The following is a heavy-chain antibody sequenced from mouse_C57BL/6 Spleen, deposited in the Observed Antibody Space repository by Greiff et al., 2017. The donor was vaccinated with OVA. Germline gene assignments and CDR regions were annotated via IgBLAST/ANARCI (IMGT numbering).Heavy chain of an antibody. CDR2: INPTNGDT. CDR3: ARGSHDYAMDY. Sequence: EVQLQQSGPELVKPGASVKISCKASGYTFTDYYMNWVKQSPGQSLEWIGDINPTNGDTSYNQKFKGKATLTVDKSSSTAYMELRSLTSEDSAVDYCARGSHDYAMDYWGQGTSVTVSS. CDR1: GYTFTDYY. V-gene: IGHV1-26*01. J-gene: IGHJ4*01.